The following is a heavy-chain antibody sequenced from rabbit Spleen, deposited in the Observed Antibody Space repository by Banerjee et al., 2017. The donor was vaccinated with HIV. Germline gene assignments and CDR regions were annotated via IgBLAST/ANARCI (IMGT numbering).Heavy chain of an antibody. CDR3: ARGGSDVIFAFNL. CDR1: GVSFSDNSY. Sequence: QEQLVESGGGLVKPGASLTLTCKASGVSFSDNSYICWVRQAPGKGLEWIACINIVTDSDYTYYANWAKGRFTISRASSTTVTLRMTSLTAADTATYFCARGGSDVIFAFNLWGPGTLVTVS. D-gene: IGHD4-2*01. V-gene: IGHV1S45*01. J-gene: IGHJ4*01. CDR2: INIVTDSDYT.